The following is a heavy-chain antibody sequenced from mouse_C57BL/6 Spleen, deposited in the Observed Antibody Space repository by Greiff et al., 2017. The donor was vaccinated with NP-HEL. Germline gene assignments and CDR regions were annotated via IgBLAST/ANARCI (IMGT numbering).Heavy chain of an antibody. J-gene: IGHJ4*01. CDR3: ASYGSDAMDY. CDR2: IYPGDGDT. Sequence: VQGVESGAELVKPGASVKISCKASGYAFSSYWMNWVKQRPGKGLEWIGKIYPGDGDTNYNGKFKGKATLTADKSSSTAYLQLSSLTSDDSAVYFCASYGSDAMDYWGQGTSVTVSS. V-gene: IGHV1-80*01. CDR1: GYAFSSYW. D-gene: IGHD1-1*01.